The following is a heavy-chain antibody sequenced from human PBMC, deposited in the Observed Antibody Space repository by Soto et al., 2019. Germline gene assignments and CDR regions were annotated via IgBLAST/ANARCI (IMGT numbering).Heavy chain of an antibody. Sequence: QVQLQQWGAGLLKPSETLSLTCAVYGGSFSGYYWSWIRQPPGKGLEWIGEINHSGSTNYNPSLKSRVTISVDTSKNQFSLKLCSVTAADTAVYYCATGGDSYYFDYWGQGTLVTVSS. D-gene: IGHD2-21*02. J-gene: IGHJ4*02. CDR3: ATGGDSYYFDY. CDR2: INHSGST. V-gene: IGHV4-34*01. CDR1: GGSFSGYY.